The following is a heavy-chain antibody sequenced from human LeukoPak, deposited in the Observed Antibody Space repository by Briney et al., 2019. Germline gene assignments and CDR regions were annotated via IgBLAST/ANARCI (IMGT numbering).Heavy chain of an antibody. CDR3: ATNKTMMTAAGMFDP. D-gene: IGHD3-22*01. Sequence: SETLSLTCTVSGASIRTSTYYWGWLRQPPGKGLEWIGSVYSSGSPYYNPSCKSRLTISVDASKNQISLRLRSVTASDTAVYYCATNKTMMTAAGMFDPWGPGTLVTVSS. V-gene: IGHV4-39*01. CDR1: GASIRTSTYY. J-gene: IGHJ5*02. CDR2: VYSSGSP.